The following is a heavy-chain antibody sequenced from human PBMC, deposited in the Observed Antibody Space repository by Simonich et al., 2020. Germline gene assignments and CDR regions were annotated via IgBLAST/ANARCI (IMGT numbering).Heavy chain of an antibody. J-gene: IGHJ3*02. CDR2: INANSGGT. D-gene: IGHD2-2*01. Sequence: QVQLVQSGAEVKKPGASVKVSCMASGYTFTGYYMHWVRQAPGQGLEWREWINANSGGTNDAQKFQGRVTMTRDTSISTAYMELSRLRSDDTAVYYCARDPVVPAAIRNAFDIWGQGTMVTVSS. CDR1: GYTFTGYY. V-gene: IGHV1-2*02. CDR3: ARDPVVPAAIRNAFDI.